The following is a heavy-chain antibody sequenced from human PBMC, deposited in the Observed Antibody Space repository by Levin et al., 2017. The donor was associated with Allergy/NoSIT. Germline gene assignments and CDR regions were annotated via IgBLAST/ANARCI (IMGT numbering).Heavy chain of an antibody. CDR1: GYTFTSYA. CDR3: ARVPATDYSNMGRNWFDP. Sequence: GESLKISCKASGYTFTSYAMHWVRQAPGQRLEWMGWINAGNGNTKYSQKFQGRVTITRDTSASTAYMELSSLRSEDTAVYYCARVPATDYSNMGRNWFDPWGQGTLVTVSS. J-gene: IGHJ5*02. CDR2: INAGNGNT. V-gene: IGHV1-3*01. D-gene: IGHD4-11*01.